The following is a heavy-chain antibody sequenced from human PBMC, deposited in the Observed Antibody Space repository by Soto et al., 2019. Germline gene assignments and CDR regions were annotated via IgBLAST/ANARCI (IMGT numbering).Heavy chain of an antibody. J-gene: IGHJ4*02. CDR1: GGTFNTYA. V-gene: IGHV1-69*19. CDR3: AMAVQVDTPAFVY. Sequence: QVQLVQSGAEMKKPGSSVKVSCQSSGGTFNTYAMNWVRQAPGQGPEWMGDISPMFGAANYAPKFQGRVTMTADESTGTSYMRLSRLTSEDTALYFCAMAVQVDTPAFVYWGQGTLVSVSS. CDR2: ISPMFGAA. D-gene: IGHD3-9*01.